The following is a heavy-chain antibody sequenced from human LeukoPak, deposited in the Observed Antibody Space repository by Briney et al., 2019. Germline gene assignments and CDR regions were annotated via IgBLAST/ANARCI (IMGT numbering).Heavy chain of an antibody. V-gene: IGHV4-34*01. Sequence: SSETLSLTCAVYGGSFSGYYWSWIRQPPGKGLEWIGEINHSGSTNYNPSLKSRVTISVDTSKNQFSLKLSSVTAADTAVYYCARGSYYDSSGYYSILYPFDYWGQGTLVTVSS. J-gene: IGHJ4*02. CDR3: ARGSYYDSSGYYSILYPFDY. D-gene: IGHD3-22*01. CDR1: GGSFSGYY. CDR2: INHSGST.